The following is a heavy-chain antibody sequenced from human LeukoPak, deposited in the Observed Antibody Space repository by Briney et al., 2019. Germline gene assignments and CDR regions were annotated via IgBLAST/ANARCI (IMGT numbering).Heavy chain of an antibody. CDR1: GGSIISSNYY. V-gene: IGHV4-39*01. CDR2: IYQSGSGSS. D-gene: IGHD3-3*01. Sequence: SETLSLTCSVSGGSIISSNYYWGWIRQPPGKGLEWIGSIYQSGSGSSYYNPSLKSRVTISGDTSKHQFFLRLSSVTAADTAVYYCASTLRFLPYRRFDYWGQGTLVTVPS. CDR3: ASTLRFLPYRRFDY. J-gene: IGHJ4*02.